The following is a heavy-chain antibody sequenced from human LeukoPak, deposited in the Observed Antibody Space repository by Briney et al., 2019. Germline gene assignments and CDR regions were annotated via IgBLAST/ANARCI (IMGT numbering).Heavy chain of an antibody. CDR2: ISYDGSNK. CDR1: GFTFSSYA. J-gene: IGHJ4*02. Sequence: PGRSLRLSCAAYGFTFSSYAMHWVRQAPGKGLEWVAVISYDGSNKYYADSVKGRFTISRDNSKNTLYLQMNSLRAEDTAVYYCARVRAGGRSSWALNYWGQGTLVTVSS. V-gene: IGHV3-30-3*01. D-gene: IGHD6-13*01. CDR3: ARVRAGGRSSWALNY.